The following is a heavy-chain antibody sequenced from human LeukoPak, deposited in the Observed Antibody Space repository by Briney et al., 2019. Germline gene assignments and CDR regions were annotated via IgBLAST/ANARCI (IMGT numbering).Heavy chain of an antibody. Sequence: SETLSLTCTVSGGSISSSSYYWGWIRQPPGKGLEWIGSIYYSGSTYYNPSLKSRVTISVDTSKNQFSLKLSPVTAADTAVYYCARVPPVKRSGAFDIWGQGTMVTVSS. V-gene: IGHV4-39*07. CDR3: ARVPPVKRSGAFDI. CDR2: IYYSGST. D-gene: IGHD3-10*01. J-gene: IGHJ3*02. CDR1: GGSISSSSYY.